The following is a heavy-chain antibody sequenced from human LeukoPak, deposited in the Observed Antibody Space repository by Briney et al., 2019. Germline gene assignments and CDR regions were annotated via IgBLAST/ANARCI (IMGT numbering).Heavy chain of an antibody. Sequence: GGSLRLSCAASGFTVSSTYMSWVRQAPGKGLEWVSVFYSGGTTYYADSVKGRFTISRDFSKNTLYLQMNSLRAEDTAVYYCARGASYGAFDIWGQGTMVTVSS. J-gene: IGHJ3*02. CDR3: ARGASYGAFDI. CDR2: FYSGGTT. D-gene: IGHD4-17*01. CDR1: GFTVSSTY. V-gene: IGHV3-53*01.